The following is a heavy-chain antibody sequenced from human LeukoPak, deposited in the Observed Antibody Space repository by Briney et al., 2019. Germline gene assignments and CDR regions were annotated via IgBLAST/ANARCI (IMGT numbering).Heavy chain of an antibody. V-gene: IGHV3-23*01. CDR1: GFTFSAYA. Sequence: GGSLRLSCAASGFTFSAYAMSWVRQAPGKGLEWVSAISGSGGTTYYADSVKGRFTISRDNSENTLYLQMNSLRAEDTAVYYCARDKQWLATDYWGQGTLVTVSS. J-gene: IGHJ4*02. D-gene: IGHD6-19*01. CDR2: ISGSGGTT. CDR3: ARDKQWLATDY.